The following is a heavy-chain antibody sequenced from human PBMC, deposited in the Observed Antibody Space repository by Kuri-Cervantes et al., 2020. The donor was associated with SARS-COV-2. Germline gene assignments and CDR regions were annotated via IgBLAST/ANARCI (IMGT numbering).Heavy chain of an antibody. J-gene: IGHJ6*03. Sequence: GGSLRLSCQASEYSFTNYWIAWVRQMPGKGLEWMGIIYPGDSDTKYSPSFQGQVTISADKSISTAFLQWSSLKASDTAMYYCARRAYGEQVDYYYMDVWGKGTTVTVSS. V-gene: IGHV5-51*01. CDR2: IYPGDSDT. CDR1: EYSFTNYW. D-gene: IGHD4-17*01. CDR3: ARRAYGEQVDYYYMDV.